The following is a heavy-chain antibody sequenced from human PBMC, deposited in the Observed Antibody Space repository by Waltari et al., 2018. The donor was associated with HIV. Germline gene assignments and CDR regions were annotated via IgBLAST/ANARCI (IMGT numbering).Heavy chain of an antibody. D-gene: IGHD4-17*01. J-gene: IGHJ4*02. Sequence: VQLVQSGPEMRKPGASVKISCRASGFTFTNYVFSWVRQAPGQGLEWLGWISAYDGNKDSAQKFKSRITLTTDTSTTTAYLEVRSLRPEDTAFYYCAKDMRAHGDHGIDYWGQGTLVTVSS. CDR3: AKDMRAHGDHGIDY. CDR2: ISAYDGNK. V-gene: IGHV1-18*01. CDR1: GFTFTNYV.